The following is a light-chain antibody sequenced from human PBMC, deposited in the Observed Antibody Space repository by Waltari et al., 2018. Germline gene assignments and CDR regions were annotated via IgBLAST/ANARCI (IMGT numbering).Light chain of an antibody. CDR3: QLSKA. V-gene: IGKV1-5*01. CDR2: SVS. CDR1: QKVVDW. J-gene: IGKJ1*01. Sequence: DIQMTQSPSSLSASIGDTVTSTCRASQKVVDWLAWNQQRPGRAPRLLISSVSTLENGVQSRFRGSGAGTHFTLTISNLQPEDFASYYCQLSKAFGQGTKVEMK.